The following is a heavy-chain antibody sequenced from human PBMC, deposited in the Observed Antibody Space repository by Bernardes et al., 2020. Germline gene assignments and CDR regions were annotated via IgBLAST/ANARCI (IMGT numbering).Heavy chain of an antibody. J-gene: IGHJ4*02. CDR1: GFNFNGYT. D-gene: IGHD6-13*01. V-gene: IGHV3-7*01. Sequence: GSLRLSCAASGFNFNGYTMSWVRHAPGKGLEWVAKMKEDGSDENYVDSVKGRFTISRDNAKNSLHLQMNSLRAEDTAVYYCVRGGYRYFDYWGQGTLVTVSS. CDR2: MKEDGSDE. CDR3: VRGGYRYFDY.